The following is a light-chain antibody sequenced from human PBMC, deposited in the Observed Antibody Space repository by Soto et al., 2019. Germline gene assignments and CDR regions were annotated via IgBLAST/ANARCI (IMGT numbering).Light chain of an antibody. V-gene: IGLV2-14*01. CDR2: EVS. CDR1: NSDIGGYNY. CDR3: CSYTTSGTRV. Sequence: QSALTQPASVSGSPGQSITISCTGTNSDIGGYNYVSWFQQHPGKGPKLMIYEVSYRPSGVSNRFSGAKSGNTASLTISGLQAEDEADYYCCSYTTSGTRVFGGGTQLTVL. J-gene: IGLJ3*02.